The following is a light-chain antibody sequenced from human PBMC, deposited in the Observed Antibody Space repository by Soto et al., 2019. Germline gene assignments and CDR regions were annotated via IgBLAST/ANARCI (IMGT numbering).Light chain of an antibody. CDR2: GAS. CDR1: QSVSSSY. V-gene: IGKV3-20*01. J-gene: IGKJ1*01. Sequence: EIVLTQSPGTLSLSPGERATLSCRASQSVSSSYLAWYQQKPGQAPRLLIYGASSRATGIPARFRGSGSGTDFSLTISRLEPKDFVVYYCQQYGSSRWTFGQGTKVEIK. CDR3: QQYGSSRWT.